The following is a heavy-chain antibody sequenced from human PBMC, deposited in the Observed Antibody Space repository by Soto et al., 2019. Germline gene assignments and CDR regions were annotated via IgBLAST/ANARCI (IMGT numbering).Heavy chain of an antibody. CDR1: GYTFTGYY. CDR2: INPNSGGT. J-gene: IGHJ6*02. Sequence: QVQLVQSGAEVKKPGASVKVSCKASGYTFTGYYMHWVRQAPGQGLEWMGWINPNSGGTNYAQKFQGWVTRTRDTSISTAYMELSRLRSDDTAVYYCARDPAVVPAAIAPYYGMDVWGQGTTVTVSS. V-gene: IGHV1-2*04. D-gene: IGHD2-2*02. CDR3: ARDPAVVPAAIAPYYGMDV.